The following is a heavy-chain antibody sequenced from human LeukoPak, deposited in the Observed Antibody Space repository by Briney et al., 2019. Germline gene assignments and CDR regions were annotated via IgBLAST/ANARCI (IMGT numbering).Heavy chain of an antibody. V-gene: IGHV4-59*01. D-gene: IGHD3-16*01. Sequence: SETLSLTCTVSGGSISSYYWSWIRQPAGKGLEWIGYIYDSGSTNYNPSLKSRVAISLDTSKNQFSLKLSSVTAADAAVYYCARDRGGVWISFDYWGQGILVTVSS. CDR2: IYDSGST. J-gene: IGHJ4*02. CDR3: ARDRGGVWISFDY. CDR1: GGSISSYY.